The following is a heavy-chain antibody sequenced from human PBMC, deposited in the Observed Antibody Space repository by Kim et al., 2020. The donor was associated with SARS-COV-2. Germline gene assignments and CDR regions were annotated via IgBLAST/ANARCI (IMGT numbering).Heavy chain of an antibody. J-gene: IGHJ6*02. CDR2: ISGSGGST. V-gene: IGHV3-23*01. CDR3: AKEEGYFDWLLLGGTYYYYYYGMDV. D-gene: IGHD3-9*01. Sequence: GGSLRLSCAASGFTFSSYAMSWVRQAPGKGLEWVSAISGSGGSTYYADSVKGRFTISRDNSKNTLYLQMNSLRAEDTAVYYCAKEEGYFDWLLLGGTYYYYYYGMDVWGQGTTVTVSS. CDR1: GFTFSSYA.